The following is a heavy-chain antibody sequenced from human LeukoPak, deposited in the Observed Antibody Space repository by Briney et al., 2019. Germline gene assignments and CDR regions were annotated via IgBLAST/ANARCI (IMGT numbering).Heavy chain of an antibody. Sequence: SQTLSLTCAISGDSVSSNSAAWNWIRQSPSRGLEWLGRTYYRSKWYNDYAVSVKSRITINPDTSKNQFSLQLNSVTPEDTAVYYCARAGGRQLDYYYGMDVWGQGTTVTVSS. CDR1: GDSVSSNSAA. CDR3: ARAGGRQLDYYYGMDV. D-gene: IGHD6-13*01. V-gene: IGHV6-1*01. J-gene: IGHJ6*02. CDR2: TYYRSKWYN.